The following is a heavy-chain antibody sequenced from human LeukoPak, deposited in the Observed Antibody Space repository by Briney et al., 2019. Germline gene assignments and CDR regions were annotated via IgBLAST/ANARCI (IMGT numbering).Heavy chain of an antibody. J-gene: IGHJ6*03. CDR1: GGSISSSNW. CDR3: ARLAPPYYAPVYYYMDV. D-gene: IGHD3-3*01. Sequence: SGTLSLTCAVSGGSISSSNWWSWVRQPPGKGLEWIGEIYHSGSTNYNPSHKSRVTISVDKSKNQFSLKLSSVTAADTAVYYCARLAPPYYAPVYYYMDVWGKGTTVTVSS. CDR2: IYHSGST. V-gene: IGHV4-4*02.